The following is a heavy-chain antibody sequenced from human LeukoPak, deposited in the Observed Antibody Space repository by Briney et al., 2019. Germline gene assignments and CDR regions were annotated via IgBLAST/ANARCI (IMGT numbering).Heavy chain of an antibody. CDR1: GGSISSGGYY. CDR3: ASHPFTYYDFWSGYSDY. V-gene: IGHV4-30-2*03. Sequence: SQTLSLTCTVSGGSISSGGYYWSWIRQPPGKGLEWIGYIFHSGSTYYNPSLKSRVTISVDTSKNQFSLKLSSVTAADTAVYYCASHPFTYYDFWSGYSDYWGQGTLVTVSS. D-gene: IGHD3-3*01. CDR2: IFHSGST. J-gene: IGHJ4*02.